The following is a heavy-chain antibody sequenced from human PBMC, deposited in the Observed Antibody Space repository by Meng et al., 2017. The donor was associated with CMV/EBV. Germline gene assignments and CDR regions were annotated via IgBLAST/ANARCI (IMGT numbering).Heavy chain of an antibody. V-gene: IGHV5-51*01. Sequence: KVSCKGSGYSCTSYWIGWVRQMPGKGLEWMGIIYPGDSDTRYSPSFQGQVTISADKSISTAYLQWSSLKASDTAMYYCARQSLYSSSWRWDYYYGMDVWGQGTTVTVSS. CDR3: ARQSLYSSSWRWDYYYGMDV. CDR1: GYSCTSYW. D-gene: IGHD6-13*01. CDR2: IYPGDSDT. J-gene: IGHJ6*02.